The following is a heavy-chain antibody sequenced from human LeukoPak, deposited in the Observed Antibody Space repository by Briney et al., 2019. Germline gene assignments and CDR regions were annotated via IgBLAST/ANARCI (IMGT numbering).Heavy chain of an antibody. CDR1: GYTFTSYY. CDR3: ATQLSSGWPLRHLPFDY. Sequence: GASVKVSCKASGYTFTSYYMHWVRQSPGQGLEWMGIINPSGGSTSYAQKFQGSVTMTEDTSTDTAYMELSSLRSGDTAVYYCATQLSSGWPLRHLPFDYWGQGTLVTVSS. CDR2: INPSGGST. J-gene: IGHJ4*02. V-gene: IGHV1-46*01. D-gene: IGHD3-22*01.